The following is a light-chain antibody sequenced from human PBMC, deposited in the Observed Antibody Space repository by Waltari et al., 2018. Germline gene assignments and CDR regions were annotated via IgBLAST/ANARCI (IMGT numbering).Light chain of an antibody. CDR3: QAWDTITGGV. V-gene: IGLV3-1*01. Sequence: SYELTQPPSVSVSPGQTASITCSGHKMGDKFACWYQQKPGQSPVLVIYQSTKRPSGIPERFSGSNSGNTATRTISGTQAMDEADYYCQAWDTITGGVFGGGTKLTVL. CDR1: KMGDKF. CDR2: QST. J-gene: IGLJ2*01.